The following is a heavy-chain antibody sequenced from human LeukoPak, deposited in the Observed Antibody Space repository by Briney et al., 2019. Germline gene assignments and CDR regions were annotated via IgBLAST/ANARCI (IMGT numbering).Heavy chain of an antibody. CDR1: GYTFTGYY. Sequence: ASVKVSCKASGYTFTGYYMHWVRQAPGQGLEWMGWINPNSGGTNYAQKFQGRVTMTRDTSISTAYMELSRLRSDDTAVYYCARDRLELRDAFDIWGQETMVTVSS. J-gene: IGHJ3*02. V-gene: IGHV1-2*02. D-gene: IGHD1-7*01. CDR3: ARDRLELRDAFDI. CDR2: INPNSGGT.